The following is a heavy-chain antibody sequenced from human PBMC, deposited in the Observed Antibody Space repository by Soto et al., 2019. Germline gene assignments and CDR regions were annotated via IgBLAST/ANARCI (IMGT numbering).Heavy chain of an antibody. D-gene: IGHD6-19*01. CDR1: GYTFTSYD. Sequence: QVQLVQSGAEVKKPGASVKVSCKASGYTFTSYDIIWVRQATGQGLEWMGWMNPRTGNTDSAEKFQGRLTMTRNTSISTGYMELSSLSFEDTAVYYCARGRIIVAGGFDPWGQGTLVTVSS. V-gene: IGHV1-8*01. CDR3: ARGRIIVAGGFDP. CDR2: MNPRTGNT. J-gene: IGHJ5*02.